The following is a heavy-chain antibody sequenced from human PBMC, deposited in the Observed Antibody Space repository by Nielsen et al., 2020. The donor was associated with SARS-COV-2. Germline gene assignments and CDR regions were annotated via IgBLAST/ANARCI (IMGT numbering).Heavy chain of an antibody. D-gene: IGHD3-22*01. CDR1: GYTFTGYY. CDR2: INPNSGGT. Sequence: ASVKVSCKASGYTFTGYYMHWVRQAPGQGLEWMGRINPNSGGTNYAQKFQGRVTMTRDTSISTAYMELSSLRSEDTAVYYCAREGYDSSGYYTVYYYYYGMDVWGQGTTVTVSS. V-gene: IGHV1-2*06. J-gene: IGHJ6*02. CDR3: AREGYDSSGYYTVYYYYYGMDV.